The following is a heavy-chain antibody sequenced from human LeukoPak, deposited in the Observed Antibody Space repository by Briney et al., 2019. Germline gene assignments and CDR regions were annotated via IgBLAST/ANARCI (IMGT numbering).Heavy chain of an antibody. D-gene: IGHD2-2*01. CDR3: ARALLRYCSSTSCYWFDP. CDR1: GGTFSGYA. J-gene: IGHJ5*02. Sequence: SVTVSCTASGGTFSGYAISWVRQAPGQGLEWMGGIIPIFGTANYAQKFQGRVTITADESTSTAYMELSSLRSEDTAVYYCARALLRYCSSTSCYWFDPWGQGTLVTVSS. V-gene: IGHV1-69*13. CDR2: IIPIFGTA.